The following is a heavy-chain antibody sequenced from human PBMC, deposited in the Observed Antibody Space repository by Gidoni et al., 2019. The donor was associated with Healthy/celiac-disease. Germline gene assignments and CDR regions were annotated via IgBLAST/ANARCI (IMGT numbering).Heavy chain of an antibody. V-gene: IGHV1-8*01. Sequence: QVQLVQSGAEVKKPGASVKVSCTASGYTFTSYAINWVRQATGQGLEWMGWRNPNSGNKGYAQKFQGRVTMTRNTSISTAYMELSSLRSEDTAVYYCARGEGYYYGMDVWGQGTTVTVSS. CDR2: RNPNSGNK. CDR3: ARGEGYYYGMDV. J-gene: IGHJ6*02. CDR1: GYTFTSYA.